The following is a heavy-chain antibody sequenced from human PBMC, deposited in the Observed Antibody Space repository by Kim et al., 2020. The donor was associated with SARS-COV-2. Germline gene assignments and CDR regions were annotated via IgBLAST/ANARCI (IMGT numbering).Heavy chain of an antibody. V-gene: IGHV3-21*01. D-gene: IGHD6-13*01. CDR3: ARAIAAAAALDY. Sequence: YYADSVKGRFTISRDNAKNSLYLQMNSLRAEDTAVYYCARAIAAAAALDYWGQGTLVTVSS. J-gene: IGHJ4*02.